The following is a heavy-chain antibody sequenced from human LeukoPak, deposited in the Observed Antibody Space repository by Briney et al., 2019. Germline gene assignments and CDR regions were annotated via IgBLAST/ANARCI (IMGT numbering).Heavy chain of an antibody. V-gene: IGHV1-18*01. CDR1: GYTFTSYG. CDR2: ISAYNGNT. Sequence: ASVKVSCKASGYTFTSYGISWVRQAPGQGLEWMGWISAYNGNTNYAQKLQGRVTMTTDTSTSTAYMELRSLRSDDTAVYYCATLKATDYYDSSGYYHDYWGQGTLVTVSS. D-gene: IGHD3-22*01. J-gene: IGHJ4*02. CDR3: ATLKATDYYDSSGYYHDY.